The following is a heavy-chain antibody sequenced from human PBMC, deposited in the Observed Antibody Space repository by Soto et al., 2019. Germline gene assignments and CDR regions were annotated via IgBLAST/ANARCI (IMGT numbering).Heavy chain of an antibody. V-gene: IGHV1-18*04. D-gene: IGHD2-15*01. J-gene: IGHJ6*02. CDR3: ARVLGRYWSGGSCYSATYCYYGMDV. CDR2: ISAYNGNT. CDR1: GYTFTSYG. Sequence: QVQLVQSGAEVKQPGASVKVSCKASGYTFTSYGISWVRQAPGQGLEWMGWISAYNGNTNYAQKLQGRVTMTTDTSTSTAYMELRSLRSDYTAVYYCARVLGRYWSGGSCYSATYCYYGMDVWGQGTTVTVSS.